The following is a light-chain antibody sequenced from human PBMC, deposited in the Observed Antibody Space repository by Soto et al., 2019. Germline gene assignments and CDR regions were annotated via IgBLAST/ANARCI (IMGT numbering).Light chain of an antibody. Sequence: QSALTQPASVSGSPGQSITISCTGTSSDVGSYSLVSWYQQLPGKAPKLMIYEDIKRPSGVSNRFSGSKSGNTASLTISGLQAEDEADYYCCSYAVCTTLVFGGGTQLTVL. J-gene: IGLJ2*01. CDR2: EDI. V-gene: IGLV2-23*01. CDR3: CSYAVCTTLV. CDR1: SSDVGSYSL.